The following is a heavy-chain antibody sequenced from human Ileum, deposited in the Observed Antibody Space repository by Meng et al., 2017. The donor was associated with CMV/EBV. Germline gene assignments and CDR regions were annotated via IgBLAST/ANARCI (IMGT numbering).Heavy chain of an antibody. J-gene: IGHJ4*02. Sequence: GGSLSLSCAASGFIFSRHWMHWVRQAPGQGLGWVSRIYVDGSGITYADSVKGRFTISRDNAQNTLYLQMNNLSAEDTAVYCCARRGLAESGLDNWGQGTLVTVSS. CDR2: IYVDGSGI. CDR1: GFIFSRHW. CDR3: ARRGLAESGLDN. V-gene: IGHV3-74*03. D-gene: IGHD5-12*01.